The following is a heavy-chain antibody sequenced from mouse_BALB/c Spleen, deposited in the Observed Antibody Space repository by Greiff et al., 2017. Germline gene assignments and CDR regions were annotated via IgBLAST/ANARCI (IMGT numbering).Heavy chain of an antibody. V-gene: IGHV2-9*02. CDR2: IWAGGST. J-gene: IGHJ3*01. CDR3: ARDGGVRRTWFAY. D-gene: IGHD2-14*01. Sequence: VQLQQSGPGLVAPSQSLSITCTVSGFSLTSYGVHWVRQPPGKGLEWLGVIWAGGSTNYNSALMSRLSISKDNSKSQVFLKMNSLQTDDTAMYYCARDGGVRRTWFAYWGQGTLVTVSA. CDR1: GFSLTSYG.